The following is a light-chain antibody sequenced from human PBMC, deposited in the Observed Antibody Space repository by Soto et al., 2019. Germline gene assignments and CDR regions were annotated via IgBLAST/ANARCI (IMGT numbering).Light chain of an antibody. CDR1: QDISNY. CDR2: DAS. J-gene: IGKJ2*01. CDR3: QQYDNLPF. V-gene: IGKV1-33*01. Sequence: DLPMTKSPSSLSASVGDRVTITCQASQDISNYLNWYQQKPGKAPKLLIYDASNLETGVPSRFSGSGSGTDFTFTISSLQPEDIATYYCQQYDNLPFFGQGTKLEIK.